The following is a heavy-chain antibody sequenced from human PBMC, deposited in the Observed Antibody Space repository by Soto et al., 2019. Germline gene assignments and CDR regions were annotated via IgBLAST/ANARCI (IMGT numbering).Heavy chain of an antibody. J-gene: IGHJ5*02. D-gene: IGHD1-1*01. CDR1: GASISGFY. Sequence: SETLSLTFTVSGASISGFYWSWIRKSAGKGLEWIGRIYATGTTDYNPSLKSRVMMSVDTSKKQFSLKLRSVTAEDTAVYYCVRDGTKTVRDWFDPWGQGISVTVSS. CDR2: IYATGTT. CDR3: VRDGTKTVRDWFDP. V-gene: IGHV4-4*07.